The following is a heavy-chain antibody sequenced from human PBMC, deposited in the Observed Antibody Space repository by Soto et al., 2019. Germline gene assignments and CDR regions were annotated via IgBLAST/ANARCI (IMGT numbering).Heavy chain of an antibody. Sequence: LRLSCAVSGFTFSNAWMSWGRQAPGKGLEWVGRIKSETEGGTADYVAPVKGRFTISRDDSKDTLYLQMNSLKTEDTAVYYCTTLACGGDCFDYWGQGTLVTVSS. J-gene: IGHJ4*02. V-gene: IGHV3-15*01. CDR3: TTLACGGDCFDY. CDR1: GFTFSNAW. D-gene: IGHD2-21*01. CDR2: IKSETEGGTA.